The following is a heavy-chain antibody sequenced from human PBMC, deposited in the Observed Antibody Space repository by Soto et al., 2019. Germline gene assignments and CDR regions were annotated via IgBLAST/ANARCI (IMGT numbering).Heavy chain of an antibody. CDR3: ARAQTDTYYYYYGMDV. CDR1: GGTFSSYA. J-gene: IGHJ6*02. Sequence: SVKVSCKASGGTFSSYAISCVRHAPGQGLEWMGGIIPIFGTANYAQKFQGRVTITADKSTSTAYMELSSLRSEDTAVYYCARAQTDTYYYYYGMDVWGQESTVSVAS. CDR2: IIPIFGTA. V-gene: IGHV1-69*06. D-gene: IGHD3-9*01.